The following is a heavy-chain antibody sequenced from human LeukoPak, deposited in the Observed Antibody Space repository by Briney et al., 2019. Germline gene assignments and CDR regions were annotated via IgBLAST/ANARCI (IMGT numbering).Heavy chain of an antibody. CDR3: ARFRITMIVVVIYDAFDI. Sequence: PSETLSLTCTVSGGSISSSSYYWGWIRQPPGKGLEWIGSIYYSGSTYYNPSLKSRVTISVDTSKSQFSLKLSSVTAADTAVYYCARFRITMIVVVIYDAFDIWGQGTMVTVSS. V-gene: IGHV4-39*07. CDR1: GGSISSSSYY. D-gene: IGHD3-22*01. J-gene: IGHJ3*02. CDR2: IYYSGST.